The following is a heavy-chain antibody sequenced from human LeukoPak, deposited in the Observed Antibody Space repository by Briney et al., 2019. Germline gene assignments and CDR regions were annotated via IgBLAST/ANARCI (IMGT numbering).Heavy chain of an antibody. V-gene: IGHV4-34*01. CDR3: ARGITIFGVVIFHYYGMDV. CDR2: INHSGST. D-gene: IGHD3-3*01. J-gene: IGHJ6*02. Sequence: PSETLSLTCAVYGGSFSGYYWSWIRQPPGKGLEWIGEINHSGSTNYNPSLKSRVTTSVDTSKNQFSLKLSSVTAADTAVYYCARGITIFGVVIFHYYGMDVWGQGTTVTVSS. CDR1: GGSFSGYY.